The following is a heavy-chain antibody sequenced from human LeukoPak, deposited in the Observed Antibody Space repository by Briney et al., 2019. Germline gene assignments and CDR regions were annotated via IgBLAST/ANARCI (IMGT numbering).Heavy chain of an antibody. CDR3: ATWEDYYDSSGAFDY. D-gene: IGHD3-22*01. CDR1: GYTFTGYY. Sequence: ASVKVSCKASGYTFTGYYMHWVRQAPGKGLEWMGGFDPEDGETIYAQKFQGRVTMTEDTSTDTAYMELSSLRSEDTAVYYCATWEDYYDSSGAFDYWGQGTLVTVSS. CDR2: FDPEDGET. J-gene: IGHJ4*02. V-gene: IGHV1-24*01.